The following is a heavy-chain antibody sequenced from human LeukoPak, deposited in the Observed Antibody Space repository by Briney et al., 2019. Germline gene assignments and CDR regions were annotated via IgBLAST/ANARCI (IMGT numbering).Heavy chain of an antibody. Sequence: PGGSLRLSCAASGFTFSSYAMHWVRQAPGKGLEWVAVIWYDGSKKYYADSVKGRFTISRDNSKNTLYLQMNSLRAEDTAVYYCAKDLTTGTLSFDYWGQGTLVTVSS. CDR3: AKDLTTGTLSFDY. D-gene: IGHD1-1*01. CDR2: IWYDGSKK. J-gene: IGHJ4*02. V-gene: IGHV3-33*06. CDR1: GFTFSSYA.